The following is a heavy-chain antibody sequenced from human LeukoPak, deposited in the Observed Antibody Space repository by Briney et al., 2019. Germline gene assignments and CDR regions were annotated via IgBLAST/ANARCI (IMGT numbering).Heavy chain of an antibody. CDR3: ARIWRSSSREYYYYYGMDV. D-gene: IGHD6-6*01. V-gene: IGHV1-46*01. Sequence: GASVKVSCKASGYTFTSYYMHWVRQAPGQGLEWMGIINPSGGSTSYAQKFQGRVTMTRDTSTSTVYMELSGLRSEDTAVYYCARIWRSSSREYYYYYGMDVWGQGTTVTVSS. CDR1: GYTFTSYY. CDR2: INPSGGST. J-gene: IGHJ6*02.